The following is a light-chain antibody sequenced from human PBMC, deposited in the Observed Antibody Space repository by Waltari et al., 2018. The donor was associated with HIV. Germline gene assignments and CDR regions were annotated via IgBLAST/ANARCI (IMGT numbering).Light chain of an antibody. J-gene: IGLJ2*01. Sequence: SVLTQPPSASGTPGQRVTSSCSGSSSTIGSHYVYWYQQLPGTAPKLLIYRNNQRPSGVPDLFSGSKSGTSASLAISGLRSEDEADYYCATWDDSLSVVVFGGGTKLTVL. V-gene: IGLV1-47*01. CDR2: RNN. CDR3: ATWDDSLSVVV. CDR1: SSTIGSHY.